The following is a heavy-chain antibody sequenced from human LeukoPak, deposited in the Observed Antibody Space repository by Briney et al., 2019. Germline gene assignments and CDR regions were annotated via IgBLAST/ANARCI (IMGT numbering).Heavy chain of an antibody. V-gene: IGHV4-34*01. CDR2: INHSGST. D-gene: IGHD3-9*01. J-gene: IGHJ5*02. CDR1: GFTFSSYW. Sequence: GSLRLSCAASGFTFSSYWMSWIRQPPGKGLEWIGEINHSGSTNYNPFLKSRVTISVDTSKNQFSLRLSSVTAADTAVYYCARLDRGDILTGYYRDVGSWGQGTLVTVSS. CDR3: ARLDRGDILTGYYRDVGS.